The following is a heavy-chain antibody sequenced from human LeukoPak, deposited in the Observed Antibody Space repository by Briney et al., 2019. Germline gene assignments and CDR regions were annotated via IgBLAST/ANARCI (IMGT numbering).Heavy chain of an antibody. Sequence: GGSLRLSCATSGFTFVDYVLSWVRRAPGKGLEWLCAINYNGAITDYADSVKGRFTISRDNAKNSLYLRMDSLRAEDTALYYCARDRLGPSFSVSHFDLWGQGTLVTVSS. CDR1: GFTFVDYV. D-gene: IGHD3-3*02. CDR2: INYNGAIT. CDR3: ARDRLGPSFSVSHFDL. V-gene: IGHV3-20*04. J-gene: IGHJ4*02.